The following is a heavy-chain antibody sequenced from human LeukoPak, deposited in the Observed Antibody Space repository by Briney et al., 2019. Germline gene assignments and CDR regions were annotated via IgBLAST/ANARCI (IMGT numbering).Heavy chain of an antibody. V-gene: IGHV3-23*01. CDR1: GFTFSSYA. CDR2: ISGSGGST. CDR3: AKDASRITMSLGAFDI. D-gene: IGHD3-10*02. J-gene: IGHJ3*02. Sequence: GGSLRLSCAASGFTFSSYAMSWVRQAPGKGLEWVSAISGSGGSTYYADSVKGRFTISRDNSKNTLYLQMNSLRAEDTAVYYCAKDASRITMSLGAFDIWGQGTMVTVSS.